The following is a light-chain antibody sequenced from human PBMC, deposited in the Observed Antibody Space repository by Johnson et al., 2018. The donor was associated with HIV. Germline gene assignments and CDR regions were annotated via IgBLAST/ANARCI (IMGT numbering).Light chain of an antibody. CDR1: SSNIGNNY. CDR2: DNN. J-gene: IGLJ1*01. Sequence: QSVLKQPPSVSAAPGQKVTISCSGSSSNIGNNYVSWYQQVPGTAPKLLIFDNNKRPSGIPDRFSGSKSGTSATLGITGLQTGDEADYYCGTWDSSLLGGFFGTGTKVTV. CDR3: GTWDSSLLGGF. V-gene: IGLV1-51*01.